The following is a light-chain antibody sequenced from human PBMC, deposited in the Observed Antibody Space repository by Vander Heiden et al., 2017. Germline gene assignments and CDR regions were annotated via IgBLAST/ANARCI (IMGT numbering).Light chain of an antibody. V-gene: IGKV1-39*01. Sequence: DIQMTQSPSSLSASVGDRVTITCRASQDIDDYLNWYQQKPGKAPHLLIYTTSNLRSGVPSRFSGSRSGTVFTLAINSLQPEDFATYYCQQTYNAIWTTFGGGTKVDLK. CDR1: QDIDDY. CDR2: TTS. CDR3: QQTYNAIWTT. J-gene: IGKJ4*01.